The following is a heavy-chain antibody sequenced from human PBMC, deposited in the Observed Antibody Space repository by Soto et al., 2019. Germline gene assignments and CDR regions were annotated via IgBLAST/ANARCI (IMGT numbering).Heavy chain of an antibody. CDR2: IYYSGST. CDR3: ARETGIYYDSSGFAFDI. CDR1: GGSISSGDYY. J-gene: IGHJ3*02. V-gene: IGHV4-30-4*01. Sequence: QVQLQESGPGLVKPSQTLSLTCTVSGGSISSGDYYWSWIRQPPGKGLEWIGYIYYSGSTYYNPSLKSRVTISVDTSKNQFSLKLSSVTAADTAVYYCARETGIYYDSSGFAFDIWGQGTMVTVSS. D-gene: IGHD3-22*01.